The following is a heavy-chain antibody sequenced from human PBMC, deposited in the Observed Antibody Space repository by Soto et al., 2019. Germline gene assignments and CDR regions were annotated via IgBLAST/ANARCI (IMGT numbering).Heavy chain of an antibody. V-gene: IGHV4-31*03. D-gene: IGHD4-17*01. CDR1: GGSISSGGYY. Sequence: PSETLSLTCTVSGGSISSGGYYWSWIRQHPGKGLEWIGYIYYSGSTYYNPSLKSRVTISVDTSKNQFSLKLSSVTAADTAVYYCARGIFYGDYRNSEDYWGQGTLVTVSS. CDR3: ARGIFYGDYRNSEDY. CDR2: IYYSGST. J-gene: IGHJ4*02.